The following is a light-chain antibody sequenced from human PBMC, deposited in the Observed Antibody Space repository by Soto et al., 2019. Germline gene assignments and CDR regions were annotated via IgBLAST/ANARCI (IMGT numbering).Light chain of an antibody. CDR2: EAS. CDR1: SSDVGSQKL. CDR3: CSNVGGIAYV. V-gene: IGLV2-23*01. Sequence: QSVLTQPASVSGSPGQSITISCTGTSSDVGSQKLVSWYQHYPGKAPKLIIFEASKRPSGVSNRFSGSESGSTASLTISGLQAEDEADYYCCSNVGGIAYVFGTGTKVTVL. J-gene: IGLJ1*01.